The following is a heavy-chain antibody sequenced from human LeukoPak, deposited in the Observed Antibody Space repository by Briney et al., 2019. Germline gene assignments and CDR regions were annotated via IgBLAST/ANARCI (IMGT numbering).Heavy chain of an antibody. CDR2: IYYSGST. D-gene: IGHD3-10*01. CDR3: ASHQDMVQLFQH. CDR1: GGSISSYY. J-gene: IGHJ1*01. Sequence: SETLSLTCTVSGGSISSYYWSWIRQPPGKGLEWIGYIYYSGSTNYNPSLKSRVTISVDTSKNQFSLKLSSVTAADTAVYYCASHQDMVQLFQHWGQGTLVTVSS. V-gene: IGHV4-59*01.